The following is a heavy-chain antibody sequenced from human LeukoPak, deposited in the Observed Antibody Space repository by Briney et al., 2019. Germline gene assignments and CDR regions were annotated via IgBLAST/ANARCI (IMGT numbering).Heavy chain of an antibody. CDR1: GFTFSSYA. CDR3: ARDYGGSSPFDY. CDR2: ISGSGGST. V-gene: IGHV3-23*01. D-gene: IGHD4-23*01. J-gene: IGHJ4*02. Sequence: GGSLRLSCAASGFTFSSYAMSWVRQVPGKGLEWVSTISGSGGSTYYGDSVKGRFTISRENSKNTLYLHMNGLRAEDTAVYYCARDYGGSSPFDYWGQGTLVTVSS.